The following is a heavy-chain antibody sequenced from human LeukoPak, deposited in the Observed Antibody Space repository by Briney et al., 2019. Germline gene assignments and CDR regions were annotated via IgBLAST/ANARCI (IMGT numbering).Heavy chain of an antibody. CDR3: AREEKPGKFDY. V-gene: IGHV4-39*07. CDR2: IYYSGST. D-gene: IGHD1-26*01. Sequence: SETLSLTCTVSGGSISSSSYYWGWIRQPPGKGLEWIGSIYYSGSTYYNPSLKSRVTISVDTSKNQFSLKLSSVTAADTAIYFCAREEKPGKFDYWGPGILVTVSS. J-gene: IGHJ4*02. CDR1: GGSISSSSYY.